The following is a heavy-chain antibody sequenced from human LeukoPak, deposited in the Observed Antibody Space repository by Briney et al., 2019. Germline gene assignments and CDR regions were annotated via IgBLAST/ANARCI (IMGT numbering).Heavy chain of an antibody. CDR1: GGSISSSSYY. Sequence: SETLSLTCTVSGGSISSSSYYWGWIRQPPGKGLEWIGSIYYSGSTYYNPSLKSRVTISVDTSKNQFSLKLSSVTAADTAVYYCARDRRYCSGGSCYLLDYWGQGTLVTVSS. J-gene: IGHJ4*02. CDR2: IYYSGST. CDR3: ARDRRYCSGGSCYLLDY. D-gene: IGHD2-15*01. V-gene: IGHV4-39*07.